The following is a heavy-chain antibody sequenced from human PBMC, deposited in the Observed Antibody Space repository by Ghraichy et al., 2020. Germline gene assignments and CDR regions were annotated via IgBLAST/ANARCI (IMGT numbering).Heavy chain of an antibody. D-gene: IGHD3-22*01. CDR2: ISSSSSYT. CDR1: GFTFSDYY. J-gene: IGHJ4*02. Sequence: GGSLRLSCAASGFTFSDYYMSWIRQAPGKGLEWVSYISSSSSYTNYADSVKGRFTISRDNAKNSLYLQMNSLRAEDTAVYYCARMYYDSSGYFGYWGQGTLVTVSS. V-gene: IGHV3-11*06. CDR3: ARMYYDSSGYFGY.